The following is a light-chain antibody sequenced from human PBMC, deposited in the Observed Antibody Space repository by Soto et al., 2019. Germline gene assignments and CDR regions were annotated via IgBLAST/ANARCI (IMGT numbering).Light chain of an antibody. J-gene: IGKJ1*01. Sequence: EIVMTQSPATLSVSPGERATLSCRASQSVSRNLAWYQQKPGQAPRLLMYGASTRATGIPARFTGSGSVTDFTLTISRLEPEDFAVYYCQQFGISPWTFGQGTKVDIK. CDR3: QQFGISPWT. CDR2: GAS. V-gene: IGKV3-15*01. CDR1: QSVSRN.